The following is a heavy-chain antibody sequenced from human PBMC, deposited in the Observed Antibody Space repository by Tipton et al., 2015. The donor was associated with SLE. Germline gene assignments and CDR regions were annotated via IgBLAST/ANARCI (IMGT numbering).Heavy chain of an antibody. CDR1: GFTSDDYA. D-gene: IGHD1-26*01. Sequence: SLRLSCAASGFTSDDYAMHWVRQTPGKGLEWVSGITWNSGSIGYADSVKGRFTISRDNAKKSLYLQINSLRAEDTALYYCAKGRWELLHDAFDIWGQGTMVTVSS. J-gene: IGHJ3*02. CDR3: AKGRWELLHDAFDI. CDR2: ITWNSGSI. V-gene: IGHV3-9*02.